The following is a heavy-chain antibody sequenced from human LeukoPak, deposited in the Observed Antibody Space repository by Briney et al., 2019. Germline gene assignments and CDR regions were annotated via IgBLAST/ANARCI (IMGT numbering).Heavy chain of an antibody. J-gene: IGHJ5*02. CDR3: ARDRHYDFWSGYYKGGGWFDP. V-gene: IGHV1-46*01. CDR2: INPSGGST. Sequence: ASVKVSCKASGYTFTSYYMHWVRQALGQGLEWMGIINPSGGSTSYAQKFQGRVTMTRDTSTSTVYMELSSLRSEDTAVYYCARDRHYDFWSGYYKGGGWFDPWGQGTLVTVSS. D-gene: IGHD3-3*01. CDR1: GYTFTSYY.